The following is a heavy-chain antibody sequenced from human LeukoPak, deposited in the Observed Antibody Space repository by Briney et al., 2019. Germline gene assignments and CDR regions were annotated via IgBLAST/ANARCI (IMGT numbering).Heavy chain of an antibody. D-gene: IGHD1-26*01. Sequence: SETLSLTCTVSGGSISSSSYYWGWIRQPPGKGLEWIGSIYYSGSTYYNPSLKSRVTISVDTSKNQFSLKLSSVTAADTAVYYCARRASYSGYIDYWGQGTLVTVSS. J-gene: IGHJ4*02. V-gene: IGHV4-39*01. CDR2: IYYSGST. CDR1: GGSISSSSYY. CDR3: ARRASYSGYIDY.